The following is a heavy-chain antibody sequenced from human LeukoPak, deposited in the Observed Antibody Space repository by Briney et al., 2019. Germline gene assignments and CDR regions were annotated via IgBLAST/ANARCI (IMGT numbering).Heavy chain of an antibody. D-gene: IGHD2-2*01. CDR3: ARGKIRDHQIPDY. J-gene: IGHJ4*02. CDR2: ISYDGSNK. Sequence: PGGSLRLSCAASGFTFSSYAMHWVRQAPGKGLEWVAVISYDGSNKYYADSVKGRFTISRDNSKNTLYLQMNSLRAEDTAVYYCARGKIRDHQIPDYWGRGTLVTVSS. V-gene: IGHV3-30-3*01. CDR1: GFTFSSYA.